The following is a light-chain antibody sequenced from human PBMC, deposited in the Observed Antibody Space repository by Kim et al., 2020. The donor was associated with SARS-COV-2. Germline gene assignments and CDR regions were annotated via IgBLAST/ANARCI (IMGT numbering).Light chain of an antibody. Sequence: APGKTARITCGGNNIGSKSVHWYQQKPGQAPVLVIYYDSDRSSGIPERFSGSNSGNTATLTISRVEAGDEADYYCQVWDSSSDPVVFGGGTQLTVL. CDR3: QVWDSSSDPVV. V-gene: IGLV3-21*04. J-gene: IGLJ2*01. CDR1: NIGSKS. CDR2: YDS.